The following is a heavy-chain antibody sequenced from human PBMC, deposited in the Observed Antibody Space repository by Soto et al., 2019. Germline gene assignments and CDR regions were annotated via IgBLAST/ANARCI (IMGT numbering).Heavy chain of an antibody. CDR3: VSQRTSVLTQAYFDY. V-gene: IGHV4-39*01. D-gene: IGHD2-8*01. J-gene: IGHJ4*02. CDR1: GGSVSNSNYY. CDR2: VYYRGRS. Sequence: PSETLSLTCTVSGGSVSNSNYYWGWIGQSPGKGLEWIGSVYYRGRSYSKSSVKSRVTISVDTSKNQFSLNLNSVTASDTAVYFCVSQRTSVLTQAYFDYWGPGALVTVSS.